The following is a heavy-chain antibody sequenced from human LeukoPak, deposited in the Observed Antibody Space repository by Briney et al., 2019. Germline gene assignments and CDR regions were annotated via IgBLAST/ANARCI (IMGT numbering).Heavy chain of an antibody. J-gene: IGHJ5*02. CDR3: ARVQYQLLFEGNWFDP. Sequence: HEASVKVSCKASGYSFTGYYIHWVRQAPGQGLEWMGWINPNSGDTHYAQKFQGRVTMTRDTSISTAYIDLNSLISDDTAVYYCARVQYQLLFEGNWFDPWGQGTLVTVSS. CDR2: INPNSGDT. D-gene: IGHD2-2*01. V-gene: IGHV1-2*02. CDR1: GYSFTGYY.